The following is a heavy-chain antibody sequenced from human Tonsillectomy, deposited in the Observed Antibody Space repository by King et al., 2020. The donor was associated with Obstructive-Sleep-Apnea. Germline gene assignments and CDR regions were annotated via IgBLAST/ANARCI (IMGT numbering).Heavy chain of an antibody. D-gene: IGHD3-22*01. Sequence: VQLVESGGGLVKPGGSLRLSCAASGFTFSSYWMHWVRQAPGKGLVWVARIHIDGSGTRYADSEKGRFTISRDDAKNTLYLQMNSLRAEDTAMYYCARARWYYDSPEPFWDWGQGTLVTVSS. V-gene: IGHV3-74*01. CDR1: GFTFSSYW. CDR2: IHIDGSGT. CDR3: ARARWYYDSPEPFWD. J-gene: IGHJ4*02.